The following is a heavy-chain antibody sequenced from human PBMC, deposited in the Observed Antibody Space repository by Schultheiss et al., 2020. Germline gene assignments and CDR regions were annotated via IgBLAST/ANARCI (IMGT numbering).Heavy chain of an antibody. CDR1: GFTVSSNY. Sequence: GGSLRLSCAASGFTVSSNYMSWVRQAPGKGLEWVSVIYSGGTYYADSVKGRFTISRDNSKNTLYLQMNSLRAEDTAVYYCARAQAEMGYGYYFDYWGQGTLVTVSS. CDR3: ARAQAEMGYGYYFDY. D-gene: IGHD5-12*01. J-gene: IGHJ4*02. V-gene: IGHV3-66*01. CDR2: IYSGGT.